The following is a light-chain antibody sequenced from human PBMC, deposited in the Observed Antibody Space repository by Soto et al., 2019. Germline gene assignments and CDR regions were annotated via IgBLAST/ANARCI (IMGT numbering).Light chain of an antibody. Sequence: QSVLTQPPSASGTPGQRVTISCSGSSSNFGSNYVYWYQQLPGTAPKLLIYRNNQRPSGVPDRFSGSKSGTSASLAISGLRSEDEADYYCAAWDDSLSGSWVFGGGTQLTVL. CDR1: SSNFGSNY. J-gene: IGLJ3*02. V-gene: IGLV1-47*01. CDR2: RNN. CDR3: AAWDDSLSGSWV.